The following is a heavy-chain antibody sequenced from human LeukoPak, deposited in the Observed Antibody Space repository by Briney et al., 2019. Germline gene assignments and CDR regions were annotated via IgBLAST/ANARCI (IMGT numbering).Heavy chain of an antibody. D-gene: IGHD3-10*01. CDR2: ISSSGNTI. J-gene: IGHJ5*02. V-gene: IGHV3-48*02. Sequence: QPGGSLTLSCAASGFSLSSYTMNWVRQAPGKGLEWVSTISSSGNTIYYADSLKGRFTISRDNAKNSLFLQMNSLRDEDTALYYCARGIGTVVRGAPFDPWGQGTLVTVSS. CDR3: ARGIGTVVRGAPFDP. CDR1: GFSLSSYT.